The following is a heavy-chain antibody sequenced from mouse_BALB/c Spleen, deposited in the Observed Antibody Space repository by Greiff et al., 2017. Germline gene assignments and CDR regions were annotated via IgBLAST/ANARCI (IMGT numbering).Heavy chain of an antibody. J-gene: IGHJ4*01. V-gene: IGHV5-9-4*01. CDR1: GFTFSSYA. D-gene: IGHD5-1*01. CDR3: ARHRGGKYLRTDYAMDY. CDR2: ISSGGSYT. Sequence: EVMLVESGGGLVKPGGSLKLSCAASGFTFSSYAMSWVRQSPEKRLEWVAEISSGGSYTYYPDTVTGRFTISRDNAKNTLYLEMSSLRSEDTAMYYCARHRGGKYLRTDYAMDYWGQGTSVTVSS.